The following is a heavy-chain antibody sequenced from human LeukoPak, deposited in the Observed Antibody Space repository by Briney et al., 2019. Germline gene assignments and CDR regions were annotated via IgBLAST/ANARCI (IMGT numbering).Heavy chain of an antibody. V-gene: IGHV3-15*01. CDR1: GFTFSNAW. CDR2: IKSKTDGGTT. J-gene: IGHJ3*02. CDR3: TTDRGGSSGYAFEI. Sequence: GGSLRLSCAAPGFTFSNAWMSWVRQAPGKGLVWGGRIKSKTDGGTTDYAAPVKGRFTISRDDSKNTLYLQMNSLKTEDTAVYYCTTDRGGSSGYAFEIWGQGTMVTVSS. D-gene: IGHD3-10*01.